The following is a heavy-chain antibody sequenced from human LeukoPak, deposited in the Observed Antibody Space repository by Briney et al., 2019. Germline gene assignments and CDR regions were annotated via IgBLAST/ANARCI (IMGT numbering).Heavy chain of an antibody. J-gene: IGHJ4*02. CDR3: AKGEMATGYFDY. D-gene: IGHD5-24*01. CDR1: GLTFSIYG. CDR2: ISYDGSNK. Sequence: GGSLRLSCAASGLTFSIYGMHWVRQAPGKGLEWVAVISYDGSNKYFADSVKGRFTISRDNSKSTVNRQMNSLRAEDTAVYYCAKGEMATGYFDYWGQGILVTVSS. V-gene: IGHV3-30*18.